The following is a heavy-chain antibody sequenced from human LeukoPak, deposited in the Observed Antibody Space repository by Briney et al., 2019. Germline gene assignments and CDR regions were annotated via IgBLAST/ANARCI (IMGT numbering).Heavy chain of an antibody. CDR1: GYTFTSYD. J-gene: IGHJ2*01. Sequence: EASVKVSCKASGYTFTSYDINWVRQATGQGLEWMGWMNPNSGNTGYAQKFQGRVTMTRNTSISTAYMELSSLRSEDTAVYYCARGSGYYYGLYFDLWCRGTLVTVSS. CDR2: MNPNSGNT. CDR3: ARGSGYYYGLYFDL. D-gene: IGHD3-22*01. V-gene: IGHV1-8*01.